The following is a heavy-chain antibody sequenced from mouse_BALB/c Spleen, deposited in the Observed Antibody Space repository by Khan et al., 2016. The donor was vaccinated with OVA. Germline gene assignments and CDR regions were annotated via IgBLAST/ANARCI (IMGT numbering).Heavy chain of an antibody. CDR1: GYTFTNYG. J-gene: IGHJ4*01. Sequence: QIQLVQSGPELKKPGETVKISCKASGYTFTNYGMNWVKQAPGKGLKWMGWINTYTGEPTYADDFKGRVAFSLETSASTAYLQIDNLKNEDTDTYFCERPPYFSYVLDSWGQGTSVTVSS. V-gene: IGHV9-3-1*01. CDR3: ERPPYFSYVLDS. CDR2: INTYTGEP. D-gene: IGHD2-10*01.